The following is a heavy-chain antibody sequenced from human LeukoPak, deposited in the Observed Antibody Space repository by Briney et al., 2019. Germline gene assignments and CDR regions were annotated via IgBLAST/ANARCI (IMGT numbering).Heavy chain of an antibody. CDR2: IAPIFGTP. D-gene: IGHD3-16*02. Sequence: SVKVSCKASGGTFDRYAISWVRQAPGQGLEWMGGIAPIFGTPNYAQNFQGRVTITTDESTSTAYMELSSLRSDDTAVYYCASHFRSNHYYFYYMDVWGTGTTVTASS. J-gene: IGHJ6*03. V-gene: IGHV1-69*05. CDR1: GGTFDRYA. CDR3: ASHFRSNHYYFYYMDV.